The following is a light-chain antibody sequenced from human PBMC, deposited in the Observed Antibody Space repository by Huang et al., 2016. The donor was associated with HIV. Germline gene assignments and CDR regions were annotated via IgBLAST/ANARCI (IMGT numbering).Light chain of an antibody. CDR3: QQYDNWPPLT. CDR1: QSVSTN. V-gene: IGKV3-15*01. Sequence: EVVLTQSPGTLSVSPGERATLSCRASQSVSTNLAWYQSKPGQAPRLLIFSASTRATDSPARFSGSGSGTEFTLTISSLQSEDFAVYYCQQYDNWPPLTFGGGTRVDIK. CDR2: SAS. J-gene: IGKJ4*01.